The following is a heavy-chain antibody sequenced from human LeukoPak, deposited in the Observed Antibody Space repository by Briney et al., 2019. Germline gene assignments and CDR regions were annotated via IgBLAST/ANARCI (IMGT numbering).Heavy chain of an antibody. J-gene: IGHJ4*02. Sequence: GRSLRLSCAASGFTFRTYGMHWVRQAPGKGLEWVAVISYDGSNKYYADSVKGRFTISRDNSKNTLYLQMNSLRAEDTAVYYCAKPDTETDIVVVVAAPPPFDYWGQGTLVTVSS. D-gene: IGHD2-15*01. V-gene: IGHV3-30*18. CDR2: ISYDGSNK. CDR1: GFTFRTYG. CDR3: AKPDTETDIVVVVAAPPPFDY.